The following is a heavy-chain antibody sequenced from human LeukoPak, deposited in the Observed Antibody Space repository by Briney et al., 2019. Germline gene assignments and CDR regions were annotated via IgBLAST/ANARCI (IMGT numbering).Heavy chain of an antibody. CDR2: ISRASESI. CDR1: GFTFNTYS. V-gene: IGHV3-21*01. J-gene: IGHJ5*02. Sequence: PGGSLRLSCAASGFTFNTYSMSWVRQAPGKGLEGVSIISRASESIFYADSVKGRFTISRDNAKNSLYLQMNDLRAEDTAAYYCARGATDTTRWFGPWGQGTLVTVSS. D-gene: IGHD1-26*01. CDR3: ARGATDTTRWFGP.